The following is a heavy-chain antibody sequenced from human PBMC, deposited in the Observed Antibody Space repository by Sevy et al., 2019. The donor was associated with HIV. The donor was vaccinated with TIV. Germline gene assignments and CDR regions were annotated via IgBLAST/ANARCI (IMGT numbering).Heavy chain of an antibody. D-gene: IGHD6-19*01. CDR1: GYSFTSYW. Sequence: GGSLRLSCEGSGYSFTSYWISWVRQMPGKGLEWMGRIDPSDSYTNYSPSFQGHVTISADKSISTAYLQWSSLKASDTAMYYCARPTAVAAEFDYCGQGTLVTVSS. J-gene: IGHJ4*02. V-gene: IGHV5-10-1*01. CDR3: ARPTAVAAEFDY. CDR2: IDPSDSYT.